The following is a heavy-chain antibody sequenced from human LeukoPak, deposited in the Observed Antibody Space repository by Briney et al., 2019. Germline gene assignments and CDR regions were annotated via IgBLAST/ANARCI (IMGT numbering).Heavy chain of an antibody. CDR3: VKGRAGEAGRSFDY. CDR1: GFTFSTYA. Sequence: PGGSLRLSCSASGFTFSTYAMHWVRQAPGKGLEYVSAINSNGGSTYYADSVKDSFTISRDNSKNTLYHQMSSLRLKDTPVYYSVKGRAGEAGRSFDYWGQGTLVTVSS. D-gene: IGHD3-10*01. V-gene: IGHV3-64D*06. CDR2: INSNGGST. J-gene: IGHJ4*02.